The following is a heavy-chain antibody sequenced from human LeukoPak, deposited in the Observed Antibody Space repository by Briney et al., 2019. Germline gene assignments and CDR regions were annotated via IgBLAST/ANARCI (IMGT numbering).Heavy chain of an antibody. CDR3: ARSLGITLDSGRIWFDP. J-gene: IGHJ5*02. Sequence: GGSLRLSCAASGFTFSNYAMTWVGQAPGKGLEWVSIISGSGGITSYADCVKGRFKVSRDNSRATLYLQMNILRAEDTAVYYCARSLGITLDSGRIWFDPWGQGTLVTVSS. V-gene: IGHV3-23*01. CDR1: GFTFSNYA. D-gene: IGHD3-10*01. CDR2: ISGSGGIT.